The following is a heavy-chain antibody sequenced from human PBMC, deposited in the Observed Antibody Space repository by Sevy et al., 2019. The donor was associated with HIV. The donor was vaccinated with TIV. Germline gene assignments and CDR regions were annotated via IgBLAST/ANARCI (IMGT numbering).Heavy chain of an antibody. CDR2: IIPILGIA. V-gene: IGHV1-69*04. J-gene: IGHJ3*02. CDR3: ARERRSGRSGAFDI. Sequence: ASVKVSCKASGGTISSYAISWVRQAPGQGLEWMGRIIPILGIANYAQKFQGRVTITADKSTGTAYMELSSLKSEDTAVYYCARERRSGRSGAFDIWGQGTMVTVSS. CDR1: GGTISSYA. D-gene: IGHD1-26*01.